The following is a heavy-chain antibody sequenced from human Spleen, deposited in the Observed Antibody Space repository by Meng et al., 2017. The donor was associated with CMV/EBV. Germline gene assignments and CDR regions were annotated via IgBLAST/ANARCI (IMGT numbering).Heavy chain of an antibody. CDR3: ARAYSSSSLPFSVDY. V-gene: IGHV3-30*02. Sequence: GESLKISCAASKFTFRSFGMHWVRQAPGKGLEWVAFTPYDGSDKYYADSVKGRFTISRDNSKNTLCLQMNSLRVEDTAVYYCARAYSSSSLPFSVDYWGQGTLVTVSS. CDR1: KFTFRSFG. D-gene: IGHD6-6*01. J-gene: IGHJ4*02. CDR2: TPYDGSDK.